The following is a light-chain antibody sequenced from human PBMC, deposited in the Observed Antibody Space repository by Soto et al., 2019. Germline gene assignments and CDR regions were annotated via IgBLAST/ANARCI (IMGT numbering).Light chain of an antibody. CDR1: RGVDDW. J-gene: IGKJ1*01. Sequence: IQLTQSPSAVSASVGDRVNITCRASRGVDDWLAWYQQKPGEAPKLLITRTSILKSGVPSRFSGSGSGTEFTLTISSLQPDDFATYYCQQYGHWSRTFGQGTKVEI. V-gene: IGKV1-5*03. CDR2: RTS. CDR3: QQYGHWSRT.